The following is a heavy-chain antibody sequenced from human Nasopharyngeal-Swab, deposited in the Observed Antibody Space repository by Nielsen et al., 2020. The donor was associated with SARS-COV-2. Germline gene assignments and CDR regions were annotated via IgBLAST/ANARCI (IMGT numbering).Heavy chain of an antibody. CDR2: ISSSSSYI. CDR1: GFTFSSYS. CDR3: ARDKDYYDSSGYYKKAYYYGMDV. V-gene: IGHV3-21*01. Sequence: GESLKISCAASGFTFSSYSMNWVRQAPGKGLEWVSSISSSSSYIYYAGSVKGRFTISRDNAKNSLYLQMNSLRAEDTAVYYCARDKDYYDSSGYYKKAYYYGMDVWGQGTTVTVSS. D-gene: IGHD3-22*01. J-gene: IGHJ6*02.